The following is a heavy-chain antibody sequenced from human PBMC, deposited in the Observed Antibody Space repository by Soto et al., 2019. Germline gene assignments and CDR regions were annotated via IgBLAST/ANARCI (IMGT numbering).Heavy chain of an antibody. J-gene: IGHJ4*02. CDR2: IYYSGST. D-gene: IGHD3-9*01. V-gene: IGHV4-30-4*01. CDR3: ARGGYDILTGYYPLDY. Sequence: TLSLTCTVSGGSISSGDYYWSWIRQPPGKGLEWIGYIYYSGSTYYNPSLKSRVTISVDTSKNQFSLKLSSVTAADTAVYYCARGGYDILTGYYPLDYWGQGTLVTVSS. CDR1: GGSISSGDYY.